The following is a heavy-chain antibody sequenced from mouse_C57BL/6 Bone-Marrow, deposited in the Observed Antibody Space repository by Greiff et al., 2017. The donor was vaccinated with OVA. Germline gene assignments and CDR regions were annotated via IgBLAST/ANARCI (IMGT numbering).Heavy chain of an antibody. D-gene: IGHD2-3*01. J-gene: IGHJ3*01. Sequence: EVQGVESGPELVKPGASVKMSCKASGYTFTDYNMHWVKQSHGKSLEWIGYINPNNGGTSYNQKVKGKATLTVNKSSSTAYMELLSLTSVDSAVYYCATIYDGYYWFAYWGQGTLVTVSA. CDR3: ATIYDGYYWFAY. CDR2: INPNNGGT. CDR1: GYTFTDYN. V-gene: IGHV1-22*01.